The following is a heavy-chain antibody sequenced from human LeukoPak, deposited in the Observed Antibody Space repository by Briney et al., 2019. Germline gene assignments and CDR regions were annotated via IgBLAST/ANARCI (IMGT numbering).Heavy chain of an antibody. CDR2: ISWNSGSI. CDR3: AKDIGGTVTTSFDY. V-gene: IGHV3-9*01. Sequence: GGSLRLSCAASGFTFDDYAMHWVRQAPGKGLEWVSGISWNSGSIGYADSVKGRFTISRDNAKNSLYLQMNSLRAEDTALYYCAKDIGGTVTTSFDYWGQGTLVTVSS. J-gene: IGHJ4*02. D-gene: IGHD4-17*01. CDR1: GFTFDDYA.